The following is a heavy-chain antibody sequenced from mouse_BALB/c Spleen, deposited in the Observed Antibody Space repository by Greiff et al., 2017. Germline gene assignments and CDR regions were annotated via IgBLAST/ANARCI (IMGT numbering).Heavy chain of an antibody. D-gene: IGHD1-1*01. J-gene: IGHJ4*01. CDR3: ARGVITTVVATEFVDY. CDR1: GYTFTNYW. CDR2: IYPGGGYT. V-gene: IGHV1-63*02. Sequence: QVQLQQSGAELVRPGTSVKISCKASGYTFTNYWLGWVKQRPGHGLEWIGDIYPGGGYTNYNEKFKGKATLTADTSSSTAYMRLSSLTSEDSAVYFCARGVITTVVATEFVDYWGQGTSVTVSS.